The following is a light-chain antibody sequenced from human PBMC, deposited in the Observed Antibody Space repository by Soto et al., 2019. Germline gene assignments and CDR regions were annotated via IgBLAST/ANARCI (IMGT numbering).Light chain of an antibody. CDR2: GAS. J-gene: IGKJ5*01. Sequence: EVVMTQSPATLSVSPGERATLSCRASQSVRSNLAWYQQKPGQAPRLLIYGASNRVSGIPATFSGSESGTEFTLTISSLQSEDFAVYYCQQYSNWPAITFGQGTRLEIK. V-gene: IGKV3D-15*01. CDR3: QQYSNWPAIT. CDR1: QSVRSN.